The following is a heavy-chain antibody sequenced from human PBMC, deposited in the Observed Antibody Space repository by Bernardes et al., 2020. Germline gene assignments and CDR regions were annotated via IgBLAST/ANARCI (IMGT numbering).Heavy chain of an antibody. Sequence: SEPLSLTCTVSGGSISSYYWSWIRQPPGKGLEWIGYIYYSGSTNYNPSLKSRVTISVDTSKNQFSLKLSSVTAADTAVYYCARERPDSGGMDVWGQGTTVTVSS. D-gene: IGHD3-10*01. V-gene: IGHV4-59*01. CDR3: ARERPDSGGMDV. CDR1: GGSISSYY. J-gene: IGHJ6*02. CDR2: IYYSGST.